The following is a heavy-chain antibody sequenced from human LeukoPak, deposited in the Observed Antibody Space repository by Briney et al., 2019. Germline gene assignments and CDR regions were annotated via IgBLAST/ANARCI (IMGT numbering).Heavy chain of an antibody. J-gene: IGHJ4*02. CDR1: GFTFSSYS. Sequence: GSLRLSCAASGFTFSSYSMNWVRQAPGKGLECVSVIYSGGSTYYADSVKGRFTISRDNSKNTLCLQMNSLRAEDTAVYYCARGGYSSGWSPATYDDWGQGTLVTVSS. CDR3: ARGGYSSGWSPATYDD. CDR2: IYSGGST. V-gene: IGHV3-66*01. D-gene: IGHD6-19*01.